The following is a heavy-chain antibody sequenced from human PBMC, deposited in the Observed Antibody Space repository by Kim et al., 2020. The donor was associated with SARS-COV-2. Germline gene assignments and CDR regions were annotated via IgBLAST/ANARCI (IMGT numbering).Heavy chain of an antibody. J-gene: IGHJ4*02. CDR1: GLSFSSYA. CDR3: AKVDSSWYWDY. D-gene: IGHD6-13*01. Sequence: GGSLRLSCAASGLSFSSYAMTWVRQAPGKGLEWVSGISKSGDNTYYADSAKGRFTISRDNSKNTLYLQMNSLRAEDTAVYFCAKVDSSWYWDYWGQGTLVTVSS. V-gene: IGHV3-23*01. CDR2: ISKSGDNT.